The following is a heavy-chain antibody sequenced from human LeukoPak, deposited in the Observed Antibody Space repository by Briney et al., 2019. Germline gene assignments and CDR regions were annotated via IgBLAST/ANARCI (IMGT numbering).Heavy chain of an antibody. CDR3: ARDPLIAAAGSYYFDY. V-gene: IGHV4-4*07. J-gene: IGHJ4*02. CDR1: GGSISNYY. CDR2: IYPSGST. Sequence: PSETLSLTCSVSGGSISNYYWSWIRQPAGKGLEWIGRIYPSGSTNYNPSLKSRVTISVDTSKNQFSLKLSSVTAADTAVYYCARDPLIAAAGSYYFDYWGQGTLVTVSS. D-gene: IGHD6-13*01.